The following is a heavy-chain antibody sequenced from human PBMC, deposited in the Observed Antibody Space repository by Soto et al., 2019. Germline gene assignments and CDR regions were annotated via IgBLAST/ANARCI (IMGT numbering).Heavy chain of an antibody. CDR2: IYATGTT. CDR1: GASISGFY. V-gene: IGHV4-4*07. CDR3: VRDGTKTLRDWFDP. D-gene: IGHD1-1*01. Sequence: ETLSLTCTVSGASISGFYWSWIRKSAGKGLEWIGRIYATGTTDYNPSLKSRVMMSVDTSKKQFSLKLKPVTAADTAVYYCVRDGTKTLRDWFDPWGQGISVTVSS. J-gene: IGHJ5*02.